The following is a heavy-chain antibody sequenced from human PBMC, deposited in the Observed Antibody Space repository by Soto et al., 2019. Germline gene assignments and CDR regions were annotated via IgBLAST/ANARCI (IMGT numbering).Heavy chain of an antibody. V-gene: IGHV3-23*01. CDR3: ATQRGGGGY. J-gene: IGHJ4*02. D-gene: IGHD6-25*01. CDR1: GFTFSSYA. Sequence: EVQLLESGGGLVRPGGSLRLSCAASGFTFSSYAMNWVRQAPGKGLEWVSAISGTGYNTYYADSLKGRFTISRDNSKNTLSLQMNGLRADDPAVYYWATQRGGGGYWGQGTLVTVSS. CDR2: ISGTGYNT.